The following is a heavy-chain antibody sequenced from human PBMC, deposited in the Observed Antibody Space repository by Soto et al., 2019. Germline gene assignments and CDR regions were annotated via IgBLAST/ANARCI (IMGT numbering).Heavy chain of an antibody. CDR3: ATQARYCTNGVCSAYSMDV. CDR2: SNPSGGST. CDR1: GYTFTSYY. D-gene: IGHD2-8*01. Sequence: QVQLVQSGAEVKKPGASVKISYKASGYTFTSYYMHWVRQAPGQGLEWMGISNPSGGSTSYAQKFQGRVTMTRDTSTSTVSMELSSLRSEDTAVYYCATQARYCTNGVCSAYSMDVSGQGTMVTVSS. V-gene: IGHV1-46*01. J-gene: IGHJ6*02.